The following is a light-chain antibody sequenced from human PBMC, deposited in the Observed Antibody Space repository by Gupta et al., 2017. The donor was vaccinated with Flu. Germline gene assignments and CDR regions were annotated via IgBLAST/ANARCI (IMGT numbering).Light chain of an antibody. CDR3: MQRSQLPLT. V-gene: IGKV2D-29*01. CDR1: QSILHSDGKTE. CDR2: EVS. J-gene: IGKJ4*01. Sequence: IAVTPTPLSLSVTPVQPASISCKSSQSILHSDGKTELEWYQQKPGQPPRLLSYEVSNRFSGVPDRVRGSGSGTEFTLNISRLEAEDFGVYYCMQRSQLPLTFGGGTKVEIK.